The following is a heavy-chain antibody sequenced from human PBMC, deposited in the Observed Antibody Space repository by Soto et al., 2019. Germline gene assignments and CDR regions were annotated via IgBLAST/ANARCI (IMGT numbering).Heavy chain of an antibody. CDR1: GFTFSSYG. D-gene: IGHD3-9*01. CDR2: IWYDGSNK. J-gene: IGHJ4*02. Sequence: VGSLRLSCAASGFTFSSYGMHWVRHSPGKGLEWVAVIWYDGSNKYYADSVKGRFTISRDNSKNTLYLQMNSLRAEDTAVYYCARDSFDISNGYPDYWGQGTLVTVSS. CDR3: ARDSFDISNGYPDY. V-gene: IGHV3-33*01.